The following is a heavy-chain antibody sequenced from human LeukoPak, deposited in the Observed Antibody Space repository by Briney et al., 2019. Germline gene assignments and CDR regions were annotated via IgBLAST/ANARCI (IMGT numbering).Heavy chain of an antibody. CDR3: ARGAPTTRIGAGRFDY. J-gene: IGHJ4*02. CDR1: GYSLTNYY. V-gene: IGHV1-46*01. Sequence: ASVQVSCQAFGYSLTNYYVHWVRPAPGQGLEWMGEINPSGGSTSYAQKFQGRITVTRDTYTNTVYMDLSSLRSEDTATYYCARGAPTTRIGAGRFDYWGQGSLLTVAS. CDR2: INPSGGST. D-gene: IGHD5-12*01.